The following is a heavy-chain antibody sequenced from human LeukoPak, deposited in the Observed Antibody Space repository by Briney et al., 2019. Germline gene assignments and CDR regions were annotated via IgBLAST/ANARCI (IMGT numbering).Heavy chain of an antibody. CDR2: IRYDGSNK. V-gene: IGHV3-30*02. D-gene: IGHD3-10*01. CDR3: AKLGPTMVREGEGFDY. CDR1: GFTFSSYG. Sequence: GGSLRLSCAASGFTFSSYGMHWVRQALGKGLEWVAFIRYDGSNKYYADSVKGRFTISRDNSKNTLYLQMNSLRAEDTAVYYCAKLGPTMVREGEGFDYWGQGTLVTVSS. J-gene: IGHJ4*02.